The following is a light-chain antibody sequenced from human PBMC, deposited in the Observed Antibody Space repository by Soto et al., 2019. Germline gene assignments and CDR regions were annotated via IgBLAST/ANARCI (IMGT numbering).Light chain of an antibody. CDR3: QQYNSYSRT. Sequence: GYRVAITCRARQSISSWLAWYQQKPGKAPKLLLYDASSFESGVPSRFSGSGSGTEFTLTIISRQPDDFVTDYCQQYNSYSRTFGQGTKVDIK. CDR1: QSISSW. J-gene: IGKJ1*01. CDR2: DAS. V-gene: IGKV1-5*01.